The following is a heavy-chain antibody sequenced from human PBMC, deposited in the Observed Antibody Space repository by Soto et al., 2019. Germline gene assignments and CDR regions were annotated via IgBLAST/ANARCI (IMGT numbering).Heavy chain of an antibody. D-gene: IGHD4-17*01. J-gene: IGHJ5*02. Sequence: GASVKVSCKASGCTFSSYAISWVRQAPGQGLEWMGGIIPIFGTANYAQKFQGRVTITADESTSTAYMELSSLRSEDTAVYYCARVQPYGGNSGWFDPWGQGTLVTVSS. CDR3: ARVQPYGGNSGWFDP. CDR2: IIPIFGTA. V-gene: IGHV1-69*13. CDR1: GCTFSSYA.